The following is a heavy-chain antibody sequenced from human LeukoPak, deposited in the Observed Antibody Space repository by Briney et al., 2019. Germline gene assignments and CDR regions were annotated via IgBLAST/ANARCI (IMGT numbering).Heavy chain of an antibody. D-gene: IGHD6-13*01. Sequence: GGSLRLSCAASGFTVSSNYMSWVRQAPGKGLEWVSVIYSGGSTYYADSVKGRFTISRDNSKNTLYLQMNSLRAEDTAVYYCARVEQQLAPFDYWGQGTLVTVSS. J-gene: IGHJ4*02. CDR2: IYSGGST. V-gene: IGHV3-53*01. CDR1: GFTVSSNY. CDR3: ARVEQQLAPFDY.